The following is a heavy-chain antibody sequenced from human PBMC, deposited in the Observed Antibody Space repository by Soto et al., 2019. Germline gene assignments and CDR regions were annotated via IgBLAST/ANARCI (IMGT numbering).Heavy chain of an antibody. CDR1: GFSVSSKY. CDR3: ASGPGPAMYYDILIIDKRSFDS. Sequence: GGSLRLSCAASGFSVSSKYMNWVRQAPGKGLEWVSVIYSGGTTYYADSVKGRFTISRDISKNTLYLQMHSLRDEDTAVYYCASGPGPAMYYDILIIDKRSFDSWGQGTLVTVSS. V-gene: IGHV3-53*05. CDR2: IYSGGTT. D-gene: IGHD3-9*01. J-gene: IGHJ4*02.